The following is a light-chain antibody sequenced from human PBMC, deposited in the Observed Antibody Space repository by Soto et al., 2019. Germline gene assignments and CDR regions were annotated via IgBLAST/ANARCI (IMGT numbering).Light chain of an antibody. CDR1: QSVTNNY. J-gene: IGKJ2*01. CDR2: GSS. CDR3: QQYGSSPPYT. V-gene: IGKV3-20*01. Sequence: EVVLTQSPGTLSLSPGERATLSCGASQSVTNNYFAWYQQKPGQAPRLLIFGSSDRATGTPDRFSGSGSGTDFTLTISRLEPEDSAVYYCQQYGSSPPYTFGQGTKLEIK.